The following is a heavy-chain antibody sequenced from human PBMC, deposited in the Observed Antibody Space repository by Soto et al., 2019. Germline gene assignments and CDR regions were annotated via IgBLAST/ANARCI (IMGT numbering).Heavy chain of an antibody. CDR2: FDPEDGET. CDR3: AKEGRIVVVPAAYYGMDV. J-gene: IGHJ6*02. V-gene: IGHV1-24*01. CDR1: GYTLTELS. Sequence: GASVKVSCKVPGYTLTELSMHWVRQAPGKGLEWMGGFDPEDGETIYAQKFQGRVTTTEDTSTDTAYMELSSLRAEDTAVYYCAKEGRIVVVPAAYYGMDVWGQGTTVTVSS. D-gene: IGHD2-2*01.